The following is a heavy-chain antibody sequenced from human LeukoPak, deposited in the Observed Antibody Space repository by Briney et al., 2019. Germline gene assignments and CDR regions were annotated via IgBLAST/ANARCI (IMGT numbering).Heavy chain of an antibody. Sequence: PSETLSLTCTVFGGSMNINNYYWAWIRQPPGKGLEWIGSIYYTGTTYYNPSLNYRVTISVDTSKNQFSLRLTSVTAADTAVYYCARDRGTWNDDGFDYWGQGTLVTVSS. CDR2: IYYTGTT. CDR1: GGSMNINNYY. V-gene: IGHV4-39*07. CDR3: ARDRGTWNDDGFDY. D-gene: IGHD1-1*01. J-gene: IGHJ4*02.